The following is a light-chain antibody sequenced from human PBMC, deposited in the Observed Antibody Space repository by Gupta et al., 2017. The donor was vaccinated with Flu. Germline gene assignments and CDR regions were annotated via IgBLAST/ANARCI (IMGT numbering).Light chain of an antibody. CDR3: QQLNSYPLS. J-gene: IGKJ4*01. CDR1: QGTSGH. Sequence: GDRFTITCRASQGTSGHLAWYQQKPGKAPNLLIYDTSTLHSGGPSRFSGSRSGTEFTLTISSLQPEDFGTYYCQQLNSYPLSFGGGTKVEIK. V-gene: IGKV1-9*01. CDR2: DTS.